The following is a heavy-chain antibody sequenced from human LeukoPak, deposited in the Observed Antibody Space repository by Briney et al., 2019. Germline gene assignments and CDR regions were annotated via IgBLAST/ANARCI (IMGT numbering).Heavy chain of an antibody. CDR1: GGSISSYY. D-gene: IGHD3-10*01. CDR2: INHSGRT. V-gene: IGHV4-34*01. CDR3: ARAFGWFDP. Sequence: SETLSLTCTVSGGSISSYYWSWIRQPPGKGLEWIGEINHSGRTNYTPSLKSRVTISVDTSKNQFSLKLSSVTAAEPAVYYCARAFGWFDPWGQGTLVTVSS. J-gene: IGHJ5*02.